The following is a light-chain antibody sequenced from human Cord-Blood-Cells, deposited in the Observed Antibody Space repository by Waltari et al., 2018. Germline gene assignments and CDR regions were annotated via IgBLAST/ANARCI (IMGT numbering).Light chain of an antibody. CDR3: QQYYSTPT. Sequence: DIVMTQYPAYLAVSLGERATINCKSSQSVLYSSNNKHYLAWYQQKPDQPPKLFFCWASTRESGVPDRFSVSRSGTDFTLTISSLQAEDVAVYYCQQYYSTPTFGQGTKLEIK. CDR2: WAS. V-gene: IGKV4-1*01. J-gene: IGKJ2*01. CDR1: QSVLYSSNNKHY.